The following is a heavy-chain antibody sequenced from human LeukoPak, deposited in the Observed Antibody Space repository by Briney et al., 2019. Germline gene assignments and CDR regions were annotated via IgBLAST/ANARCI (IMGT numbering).Heavy chain of an antibody. Sequence: PGGSLRLSCAASGFTLSDHYMDWVRQAPGKGLEWVSSITGSGARYYADSVKGRFTISRDTSKNTLSLQMNSLRADDTAVYYCAKHIADYFYYGMDVWGHGTTVTVSS. J-gene: IGHJ6*02. CDR2: ITGSGAR. V-gene: IGHV3-69-1*02. CDR1: GFTLSDHY. CDR3: AKHIADYFYYGMDV.